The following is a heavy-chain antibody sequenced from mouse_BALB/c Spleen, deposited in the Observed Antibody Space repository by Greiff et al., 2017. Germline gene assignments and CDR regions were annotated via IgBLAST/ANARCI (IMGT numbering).Heavy chain of an antibody. CDR1: GFTFSSYT. Sequence: EVKVVESGGGLVQPGGSLKLSCAASGFTFSSYTMSWVRQTPEKRLEWVAYISNGGGSTYYPDTVKGRFTISRDNAKNTLYLQMSSLKSEDTAMYYCARGRYYGSRRSYAMDYWGQGTSVTVSS. V-gene: IGHV5-12-2*01. J-gene: IGHJ4*01. CDR2: ISNGGGST. CDR3: ARGRYYGSRRSYAMDY. D-gene: IGHD1-1*01.